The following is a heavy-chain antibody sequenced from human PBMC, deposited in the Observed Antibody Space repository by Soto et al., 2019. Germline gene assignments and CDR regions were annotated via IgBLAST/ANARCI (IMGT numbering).Heavy chain of an antibody. J-gene: IGHJ4*02. V-gene: IGHV3-23*01. Sequence: EVPLLESGGGLVQPGGSLRLSCAASGFTFSSSAMSWVRQAPGKGLEWVSAIRGSGGSTYYADSVKGRFTISRDNSKHTLYLQRNSRRAEDTAVYDCAKEGGDYSNDYVGYFDYWGQGTPGTVSA. CDR2: IRGSGGST. D-gene: IGHD4-4*01. CDR3: AKEGGDYSNDYVGYFDY. CDR1: GFTFSSSA.